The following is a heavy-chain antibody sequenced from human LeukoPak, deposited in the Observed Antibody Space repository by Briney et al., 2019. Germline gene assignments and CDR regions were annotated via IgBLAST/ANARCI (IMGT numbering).Heavy chain of an antibody. CDR1: GFTFSSYA. Sequence: GGSLRLSCAASGFTFSSYAMSWVRQAPGKGLEWVSAISGSGGSTYYADSVKGRFTISRDNSKNTLYLQMNSLRAEDTAVYYCAKDLRVIVVMYYMDVWGKGTTVTVSS. V-gene: IGHV3-23*01. CDR3: AKDLRVIVVMYYMDV. J-gene: IGHJ6*03. D-gene: IGHD2-2*01. CDR2: ISGSGGST.